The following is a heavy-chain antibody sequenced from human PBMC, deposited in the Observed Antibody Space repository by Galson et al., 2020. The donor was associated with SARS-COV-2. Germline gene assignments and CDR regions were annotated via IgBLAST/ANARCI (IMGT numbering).Heavy chain of an antibody. Sequence: SETLSLTCTVSGDSMSRYYCTWIRQPPGKGLEWNGYILNGGSTEYNPSLKSRVTMSVDTSKNQFSLKLSSVTAADTAVYYCARDYFGDYLDGFDIWGQGTMVTVSS. CDR2: ILNGGST. D-gene: IGHD4-17*01. CDR3: ARDYFGDYLDGFDI. CDR1: GDSMSRYY. J-gene: IGHJ3*02. V-gene: IGHV4-59*01.